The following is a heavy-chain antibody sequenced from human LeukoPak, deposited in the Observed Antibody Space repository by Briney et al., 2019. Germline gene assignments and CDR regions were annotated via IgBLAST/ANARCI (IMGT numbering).Heavy chain of an antibody. J-gene: IGHJ4*02. CDR1: GFTFSSYA. CDR3: ARADSSSSRLDC. Sequence: GGSLRLSCAASGFTFSSYAMSWVRQAPGKGLEWVSSINSKSRYIYYADSLKGRFTISRDNGKNSVYLQMNSLRAEDTAVYFCARADSSSSRLDCWGQGTLVTVSS. D-gene: IGHD6-6*01. CDR2: INSKSRYI. V-gene: IGHV3-21*01.